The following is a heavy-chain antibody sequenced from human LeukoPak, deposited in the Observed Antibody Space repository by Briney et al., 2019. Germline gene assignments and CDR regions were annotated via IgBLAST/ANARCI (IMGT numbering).Heavy chain of an antibody. CDR2: INPSGGST. V-gene: IGHV1-46*01. D-gene: IGHD1-26*01. J-gene: IGHJ4*02. Sequence: ASVKVSCKASGYTFTSYYMHWVRQAPGQGLERMGIINPSGGSTSYAQKFQGRVTMTRDTSTSTVYMELSSLRSEDTAVYYCARVPVGAKSGGDFDYWGQGTLVTVSS. CDR3: ARVPVGAKSGGDFDY. CDR1: GYTFTSYY.